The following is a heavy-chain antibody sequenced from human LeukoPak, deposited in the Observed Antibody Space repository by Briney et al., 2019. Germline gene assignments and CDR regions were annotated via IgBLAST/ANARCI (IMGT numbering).Heavy chain of an antibody. D-gene: IGHD6-13*01. J-gene: IGHJ4*02. Sequence: ASVKVSCKAYGYTFTSYGINWLRQAPGQGPKWMGWISAYNGNTKYAQNLQGRVTMTTDTSTSTAYMELRSLRSDDTAVYYCSRDLPYSSSWESIDYWGQGTLVTVSS. CDR2: ISAYNGNT. CDR3: SRDLPYSSSWESIDY. V-gene: IGHV1-18*01. CDR1: GYTFTSYG.